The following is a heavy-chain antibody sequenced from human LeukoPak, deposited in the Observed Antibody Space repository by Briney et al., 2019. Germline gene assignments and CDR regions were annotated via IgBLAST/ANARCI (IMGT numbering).Heavy chain of an antibody. CDR2: MNPNSGNT. J-gene: IGHJ4*02. D-gene: IGHD5-12*01. CDR1: GYTFTSYG. Sequence: ASVKASCKASGYTFTSYGINWVRQATGQGLEWMGWMNPNSGNTGYAQKFQGRVTMTRNTSISTAYMELSSLRSEDTAVYYCARGEIGGNDGDYWGQGTLVTVSS. V-gene: IGHV1-8*02. CDR3: ARGEIGGNDGDY.